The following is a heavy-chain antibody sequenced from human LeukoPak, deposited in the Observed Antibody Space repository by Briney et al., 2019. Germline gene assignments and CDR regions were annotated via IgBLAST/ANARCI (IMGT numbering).Heavy chain of an antibody. CDR3: ARDGEGRSPFDY. V-gene: IGHV4-59*01. J-gene: IGHJ4*02. CDR2: IYYSGST. D-gene: IGHD3-3*01. CDR1: GGSISSYY. Sequence: SETLSLTCTVSGGSISSYYWSWIRQPPGKGLEWIGYIYYSGSTNYNPSLKSRVTISVDTSKNQFSLKLSSVTAADTAVYYCARDGEGRSPFDYWGQGTLVTVSS.